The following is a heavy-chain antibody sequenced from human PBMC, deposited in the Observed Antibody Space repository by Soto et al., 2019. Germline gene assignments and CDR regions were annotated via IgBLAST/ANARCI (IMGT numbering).Heavy chain of an antibody. CDR1: GFTFSSNA. V-gene: IGHV3-23*01. J-gene: IGHJ4*02. Sequence: GGSLRLSCAPSGFTFSSNAMTWVRQAPGKGLEWLSSVSSGGSVTYYADSVKGRFSISRDNSKNTLYLQMNGLRAEDTAVYYCAKCVKLPTDYFDFWGQGTLVTVSS. D-gene: IGHD2-15*01. CDR2: VSSGGSVT. CDR3: AKCVKLPTDYFDF.